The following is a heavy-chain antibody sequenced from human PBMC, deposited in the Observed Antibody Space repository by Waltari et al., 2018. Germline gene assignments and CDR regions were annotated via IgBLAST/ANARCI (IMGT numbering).Heavy chain of an antibody. V-gene: IGHV4-59*01. Sequence: QVQLQESGPGLVKPSETLSLTCTVSGGSISRYYWIWIRQPPGKGLEWIGYIYYSGSTNYNPSLKSRVTISVDTSKNQFSLKLSSVTAADTAVYYCARGVYSSSWIDYYFDYWGQGTLVTVSS. CDR3: ARGVYSSSWIDYYFDY. CDR2: IYYSGST. J-gene: IGHJ4*02. D-gene: IGHD6-6*01. CDR1: GGSISRYY.